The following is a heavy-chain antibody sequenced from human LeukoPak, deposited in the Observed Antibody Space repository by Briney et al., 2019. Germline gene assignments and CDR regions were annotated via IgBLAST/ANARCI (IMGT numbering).Heavy chain of an antibody. CDR1: GFTFSSYG. J-gene: IGHJ6*03. Sequence: GGSLRLSCAASGFTFSSYGMHWVRQAPGKGLEWVAFIRYDGSNKYYADSVKGRFTISRDNSKNTLYLQMNSLRAEDTAVYYCAKGYRYYYCYMDVWGKGTTVTVSS. V-gene: IGHV3-30*02. D-gene: IGHD1-1*01. CDR2: IRYDGSNK. CDR3: AKGYRYYYCYMDV.